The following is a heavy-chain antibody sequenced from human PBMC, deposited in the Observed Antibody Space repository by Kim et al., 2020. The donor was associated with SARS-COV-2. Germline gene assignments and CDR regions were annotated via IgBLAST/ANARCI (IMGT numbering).Heavy chain of an antibody. CDR1: GFSFNEYY. J-gene: IGHJ4*02. CDR2: ISSTSGYI. D-gene: IGHD6-19*01. Sequence: GGSLRLSCAASGFSFNEYYMSWIRQSAGKGLEWAAYISSTSGYINYADSVRGRFTISRDNAKNSVYLEMNSLRAEDTAVYFCARIRSSVFSFDFWGQGTLLPVST. CDR3: ARIRSSVFSFDF. V-gene: IGHV3-11*03.